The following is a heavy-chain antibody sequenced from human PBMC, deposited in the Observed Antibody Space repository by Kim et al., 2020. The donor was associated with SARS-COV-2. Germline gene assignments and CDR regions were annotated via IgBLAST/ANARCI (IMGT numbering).Heavy chain of an antibody. CDR2: IYTSGNT. J-gene: IGHJ4*02. Sequence: SDTLSLTCTVSGGSISGYYWTWIRQPAGKGLEWIGRIYTSGNTNYNPSLESRVTMSVDTSKTQFSLELTSVTAADTAVYYCARGLTAAGANNFDYWGQGT. CDR1: GGSISGYY. CDR3: ARGLTAAGANNFDY. D-gene: IGHD6-13*01. V-gene: IGHV4-4*07.